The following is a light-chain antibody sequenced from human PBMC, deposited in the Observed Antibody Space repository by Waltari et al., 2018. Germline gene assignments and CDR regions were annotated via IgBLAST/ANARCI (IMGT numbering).Light chain of an antibody. CDR2: DNN. V-gene: IGLV1-51*01. CDR1: ISHVGNYY. Sequence: QSVLTQPPSVSAAPGQRVTISCSGSISHVGNYYLSWYHQLPGTAPKLLIYDNNMRPSGIPDRFSASKSGTSATLGITGLQIGDEADYYCATWDNSLSEVVFGGGTKLTVL. CDR3: ATWDNSLSEVV. J-gene: IGLJ2*01.